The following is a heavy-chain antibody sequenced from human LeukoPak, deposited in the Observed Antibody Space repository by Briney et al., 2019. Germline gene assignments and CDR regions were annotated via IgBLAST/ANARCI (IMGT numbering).Heavy chain of an antibody. V-gene: IGHV1-8*03. Sequence: ASVKVSCKASGYTFTSYDINWVRQATGQGLEWMGWMHPKSGNTGFAQKFQGRVTITRNTSISTAYMELSSLRSEDTAVYYCARDLLGYSSLRIWGQGTMVTVSS. J-gene: IGHJ3*02. CDR3: ARDLLGYSSLRI. D-gene: IGHD6-13*01. CDR1: GYTFTSYD. CDR2: MHPKSGNT.